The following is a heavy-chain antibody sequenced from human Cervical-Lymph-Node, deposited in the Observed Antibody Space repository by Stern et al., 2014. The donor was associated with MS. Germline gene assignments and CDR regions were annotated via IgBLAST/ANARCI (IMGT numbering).Heavy chain of an antibody. CDR3: ARDTSSPERSDW. Sequence: EGQLVESGGGVIQPGGSLRLSCTASGFTVSRDYMTWVRQATGKGLEWVSLITNVGSTFYTDSVKGRFTISRDDSKNTVYLHMTSLRAEDTAMYYCARDTSSPERSDWWGQGTLVTVSS. J-gene: IGHJ4*02. D-gene: IGHD1-1*01. V-gene: IGHV3-53*01. CDR1: GFTVSRDY. CDR2: ITNVGST.